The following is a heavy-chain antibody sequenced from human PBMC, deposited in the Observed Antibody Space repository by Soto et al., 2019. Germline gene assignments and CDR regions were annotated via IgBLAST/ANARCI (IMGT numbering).Heavy chain of an antibody. CDR1: GLTFSDRY. Sequence: LSWAASGLTFSDRYMDWVRQAPGKGLEWVGRIRKKTNSYTTEYAASVKGRFIISRDDSTNSLYLQMSSLKTEDTAVYYCTTVTTVDYYFDYWGQGTLVTVSS. CDR3: TTVTTVDYYFDY. J-gene: IGHJ4*02. CDR2: IRKKTNSYTT. V-gene: IGHV3-72*01. D-gene: IGHD4-17*01.